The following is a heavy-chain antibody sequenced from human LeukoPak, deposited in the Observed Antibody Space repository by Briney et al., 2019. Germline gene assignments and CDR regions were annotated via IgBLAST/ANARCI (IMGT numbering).Heavy chain of an antibody. V-gene: IGHV3-73*01. CDR3: AKDARITMIVVD. Sequence: GGSLRLSCAASGFTFSGSAMHWVRQASGKGLEWVGRIRSKANSYATAYAASVKGRFTISRDDSKNTAYLQMNSMKTEDTAVYYCAKDARITMIVVDWGQGTLVTVSS. D-gene: IGHD3-22*01. CDR2: IRSKANSYAT. J-gene: IGHJ4*02. CDR1: GFTFSGSA.